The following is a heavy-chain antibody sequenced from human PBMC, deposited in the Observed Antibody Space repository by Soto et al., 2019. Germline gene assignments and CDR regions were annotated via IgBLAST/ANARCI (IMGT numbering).Heavy chain of an antibody. J-gene: IGHJ4*02. Sequence: QVQLVQSGAEVKKPGSSVKVSCKSSGGTFSRFAFSWVRQAPGQGLEWMGGCIPLFNTANYAQKFEGRVAITADESSSTDYMGLRNLNSEETAMDYWARVALDHYDSSGYYCPLDYWGQGTLVIVSS. V-gene: IGHV1-69*01. D-gene: IGHD3-22*01. CDR1: GGTFSRFA. CDR3: ARVALDHYDSSGYYCPLDY. CDR2: CIPLFNTA.